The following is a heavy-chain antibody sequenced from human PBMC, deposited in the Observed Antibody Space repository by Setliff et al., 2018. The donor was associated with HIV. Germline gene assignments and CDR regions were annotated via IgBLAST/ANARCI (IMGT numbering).Heavy chain of an antibody. CDR1: GGTFSSYA. D-gene: IGHD6-19*01. CDR3: ARAGASSGWYGWYFDY. Sequence: GASVKVSCKASGGTFSSYAISWVRQAPGQGLEWMGGIIPIFGTANYAQKFQGRVTITADESTSTAYMELSSLRSEDTAVYYCARAGASSGWYGWYFDYWAREPWSPSPQ. V-gene: IGHV1-69*13. CDR2: IIPIFGTA. J-gene: IGHJ4*02.